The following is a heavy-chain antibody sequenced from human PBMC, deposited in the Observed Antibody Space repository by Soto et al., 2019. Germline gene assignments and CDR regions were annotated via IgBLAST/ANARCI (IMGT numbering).Heavy chain of an antibody. V-gene: IGHV2-5*01. Sequence: SGPTLVNPTQTLTLTCTFSGFSLSTSGVGVGWIRQPPGKALEWLALIYWNDEKHYSPSLRSRLTITKDTSKNQVVLTMNNMDPVHKATYFCAHDCSGYISSPYWFDPWGQGTLVTVSS. J-gene: IGHJ5*02. CDR3: AHDCSGYISSPYWFDP. CDR1: GFSLSTSGVG. D-gene: IGHD6-13*01. CDR2: IYWNDEK.